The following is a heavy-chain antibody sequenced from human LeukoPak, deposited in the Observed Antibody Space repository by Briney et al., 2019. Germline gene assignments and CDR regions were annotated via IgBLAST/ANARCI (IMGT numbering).Heavy chain of an antibody. CDR3: ARDHGWGSSGYFNY. J-gene: IGHJ4*02. CDR1: GFTFSSYG. V-gene: IGHV3-33*01. Sequence: GRSLRLSCAASGFTFSSYGMHWVRQAPGKGLEWVAVIWYDGSNKYYADSVKGRFTISRGNSKNTLYLQMNSLRAEDTAMYYCARDHGWGSSGYFNYWGQGTLVTVSS. CDR2: IWYDGSNK. D-gene: IGHD3-22*01.